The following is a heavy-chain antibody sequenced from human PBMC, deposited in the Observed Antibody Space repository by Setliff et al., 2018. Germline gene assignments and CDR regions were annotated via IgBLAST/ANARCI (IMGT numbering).Heavy chain of an antibody. V-gene: IGHV4-39*01. CDR3: ASNPFNSGPPYYFDY. Sequence: SETLSLTCTVSGGYIARSYFYWGWIRQSPGKGLEWIGTMYYSGKTFYMPSLQSRVTISADTSTNQLSLKLDSVIVADTAVYYCASNPFNSGPPYYFDYWGQGTLVTVSS. CDR2: MYYSGKT. CDR1: GGYIARSYFY. J-gene: IGHJ4*02. D-gene: IGHD6-19*01.